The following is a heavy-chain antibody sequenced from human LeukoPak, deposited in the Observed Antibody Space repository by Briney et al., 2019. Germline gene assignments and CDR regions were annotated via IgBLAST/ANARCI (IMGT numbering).Heavy chain of an antibody. D-gene: IGHD3-10*01. Sequence: ASVKVSCKASGYTFTSYGISWVRQAPGQGLEWMGWISAYNGNTNYAQKLQGRVTMTTDTSTSTAYMELRSLRSDDTAVYYCARARRVRGVICTKLYDYWGQGTLVTVSS. CDR1: GYTFTSYG. CDR3: ARARRVRGVICTKLYDY. J-gene: IGHJ4*02. V-gene: IGHV1-18*04. CDR2: ISAYNGNT.